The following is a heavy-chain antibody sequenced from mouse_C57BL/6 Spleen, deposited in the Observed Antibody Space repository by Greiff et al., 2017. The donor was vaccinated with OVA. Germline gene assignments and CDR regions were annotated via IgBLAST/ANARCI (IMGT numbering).Heavy chain of an antibody. V-gene: IGHV5-9-1*02. Sequence: EVQLVESGEGLVKPGGTLKLSCAASGFTFSSYAMSWVRQTPEKRLEWVAYISSGGDYIYYADTVKGRFTISRDNARNTLYLQMSSLKSEDTAMYYCTREESYSNCVWFAYWGQGTLVTVSA. CDR3: TREESYSNCVWFAY. J-gene: IGHJ3*01. CDR1: GFTFSSYA. CDR2: ISSGGDYI. D-gene: IGHD2-5*01.